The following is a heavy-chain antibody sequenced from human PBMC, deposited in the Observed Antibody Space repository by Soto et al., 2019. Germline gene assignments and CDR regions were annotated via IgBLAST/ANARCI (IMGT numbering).Heavy chain of an antibody. V-gene: IGHV3-23*01. CDR2: ISGSGGST. CDR1: GVKFSGHS. Sequence: PWWLLRISRTADGVKFSGHSMTWVRKAPGKRLERALAISGSGGSTYYADSVKGRFTISRDNSMNPLYLQMNSLRAEDTAVYYCAKDHDSSVWGQGTLCTVSS. J-gene: IGHJ4*02. CDR3: AKDHDSSV. D-gene: IGHD5-18*01.